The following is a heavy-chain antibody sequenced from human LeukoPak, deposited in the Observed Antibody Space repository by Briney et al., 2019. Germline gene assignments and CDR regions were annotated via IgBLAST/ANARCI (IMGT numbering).Heavy chain of an antibody. CDR1: GFTFSSYS. J-gene: IGHJ6*02. D-gene: IGHD4-23*01. CDR2: IYSGGST. CDR3: ARGPLVTNYYYYGMDV. V-gene: IGHV3-53*01. Sequence: GGSLRLSCAASGFTFSSYSMNWVRQAPGKGLEWVSVIYSGGSTYYADSVKGRFTISRDNSKNTLYLQMNSLRAEDTAVYYCARGPLVTNYYYYGMDVWGQGTTVTDSS.